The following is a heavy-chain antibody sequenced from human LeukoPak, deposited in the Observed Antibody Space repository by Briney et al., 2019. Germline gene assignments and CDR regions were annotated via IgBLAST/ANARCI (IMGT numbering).Heavy chain of an antibody. CDR3: ARHGSNIVGATYYYYYYMDV. J-gene: IGHJ6*03. D-gene: IGHD1-26*01. CDR1: GGSISSSSYY. CDR2: IYYSGST. V-gene: IGHV4-39*01. Sequence: SETLSLTCTVSGGSISSSSYYWGWIRQPPGKGLEWIGSIYYSGSTYYNPSLKSRVTISVDTSKNQFSLKLSSVTAADTAVYYCARHGSNIVGATYYYYYYMDVWGKGTTATVSS.